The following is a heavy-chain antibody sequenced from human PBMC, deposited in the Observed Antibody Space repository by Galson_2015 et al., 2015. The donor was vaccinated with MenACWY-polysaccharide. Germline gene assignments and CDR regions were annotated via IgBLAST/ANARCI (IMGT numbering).Heavy chain of an antibody. CDR1: GLTFSSYG. CDR3: AKGAAHYGSGNYYDY. Sequence: SLRLSCAGSGLTFSSYGMGWVRQAPGKGLEWVSGLSPTTGNTYYADSVRGRFTISRDNSKNTLYLQMDSLRAEDTALYYCAKGAAHYGSGNYYDYWGPGTLVTVSS. D-gene: IGHD3-10*01. V-gene: IGHV3-23*01. CDR2: LSPTTGNT. J-gene: IGHJ4*02.